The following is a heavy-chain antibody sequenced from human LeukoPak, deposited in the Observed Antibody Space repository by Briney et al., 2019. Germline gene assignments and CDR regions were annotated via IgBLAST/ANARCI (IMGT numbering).Heavy chain of an antibody. D-gene: IGHD3-22*01. V-gene: IGHV1-69*06. J-gene: IGHJ4*02. CDR2: IIPIFGTA. CDR1: GGTFSSYA. CDR3: ARDPHYYDSSGYGY. Sequence: SVKVSCKASGGTFSSYAISWVRQAPGQGLEWMGGIIPIFGTANYAQKFQGRVTITADKSTSTAYMELSSLRSEDTAVYYCARDPHYYDSSGYGYWGQGTLVTASS.